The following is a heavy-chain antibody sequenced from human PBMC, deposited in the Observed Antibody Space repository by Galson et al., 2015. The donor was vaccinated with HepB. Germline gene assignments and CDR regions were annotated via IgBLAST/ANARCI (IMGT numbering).Heavy chain of an antibody. CDR2: IYYSGST. Sequence: TLSLTCTVSGGSISSGDYYWSWIRQPPGKGLEWIGYIYYSGSTYYNPSLKSRVTISVDTSKNQFSLKLSSVTAADTAVYYCARGYYYDSSGYYPSLYYFDYWGQGTLVTVSS. V-gene: IGHV4-30-4*01. D-gene: IGHD3-22*01. CDR3: ARGYYYDSSGYYPSLYYFDY. CDR1: GGSISSGDYY. J-gene: IGHJ4*02.